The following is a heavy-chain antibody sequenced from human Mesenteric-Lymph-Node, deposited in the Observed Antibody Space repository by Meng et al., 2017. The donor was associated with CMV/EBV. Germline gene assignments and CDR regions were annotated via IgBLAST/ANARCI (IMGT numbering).Heavy chain of an antibody. V-gene: IGHV4-4*02. J-gene: IGHJ4*02. Sequence: CAVSGGSISSSHWWRWVRQPPGKGLEWIGEIYHSGSTNYNPSLKSRVTISVDKSKNQFSLKLSSVTAADTAVYYCAKDPTVAGPRFDYWGQGTLVTVSS. CDR3: AKDPTVAGPRFDY. D-gene: IGHD6-19*01. CDR2: IYHSGST. CDR1: GGSISSSHW.